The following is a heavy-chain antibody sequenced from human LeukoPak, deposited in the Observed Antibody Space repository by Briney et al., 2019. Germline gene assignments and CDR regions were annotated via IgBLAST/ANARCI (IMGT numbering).Heavy chain of an antibody. J-gene: IGHJ4*02. CDR1: GGSFSGHY. V-gene: IGHV4-34*01. CDR3: ARPRYGSGSLDS. Sequence: SETLSLTCAVYGGSFSGHYGTWIRQPPGKGLEWIGEINHSGSTTYNPSLNNRVTISVDTSKNQFSLKMSSVTAADTAVYYCARPRYGSGSLDSWGQGTLVTVSS. D-gene: IGHD3-10*01. CDR2: INHSGST.